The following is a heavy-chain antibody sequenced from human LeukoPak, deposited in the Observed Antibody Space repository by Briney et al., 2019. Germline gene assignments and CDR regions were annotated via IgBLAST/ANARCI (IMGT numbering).Heavy chain of an antibody. CDR2: IKEDETEK. CDR3: ARFKLDYFDGSRYYYLSVDY. CDR1: GFTFSSHW. D-gene: IGHD3-22*01. J-gene: IGHJ4*02. Sequence: PGGSLRLSCAASGFTFSSHWMSWVRQAPGKGLEWVASIKEDETEKYYVDSVKGRFTISRDNAKNSMYLHMNSLRDEDSAVYYCARFKLDYFDGSRYYYLSVDYWGQGTLVTVSS. V-gene: IGHV3-7*01.